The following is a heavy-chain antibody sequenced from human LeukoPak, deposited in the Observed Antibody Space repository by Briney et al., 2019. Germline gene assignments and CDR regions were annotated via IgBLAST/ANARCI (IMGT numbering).Heavy chain of an antibody. V-gene: IGHV3-23*01. CDR1: GFTFSSYA. J-gene: IGHJ4*02. CDR3: AKVLGELSSLDY. D-gene: IGHD3-16*02. Sequence: GGSLRLSCAASGFTFSSYAMSWVRQAPGKGLEWVSAISGSGGSTYYADSVKGRFTISRDNSKDTLYLQMNSLRAEDTAVYYCAKVLGELSSLDYWGQGTLVTVSS. CDR2: ISGSGGST.